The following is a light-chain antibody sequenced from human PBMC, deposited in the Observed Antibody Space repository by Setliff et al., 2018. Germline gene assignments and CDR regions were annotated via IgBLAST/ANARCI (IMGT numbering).Light chain of an antibody. J-gene: IGLJ1*01. CDR1: SSDVGGYNY. Sequence: QSALTQPASVSGSPGQWITISCSGTSSDVGGYNYVSWYQQHPGKAPKLMIYDVTNRPSGISNRFSGSKSGNTASLTISGLQAEDDADYYCSSYTTSGTYVFGTGTRSP. CDR3: SSYTTSGTYV. V-gene: IGLV2-14*03. CDR2: DVT.